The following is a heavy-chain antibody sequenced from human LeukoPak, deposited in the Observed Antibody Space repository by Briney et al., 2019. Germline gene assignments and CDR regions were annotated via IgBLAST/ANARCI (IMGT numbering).Heavy chain of an antibody. V-gene: IGHV1-18*01. CDR2: FTTYNGNT. Sequence: ASVTVSCKTSGYTFTDFGINLVRQAPGQRLEWMGRFTTYNGNTNYAQKFQGRVTMTTDTSTTTAYLEVTSLRSDDTAVYYCARDRSGFYYVHWGQGTLVTVSS. J-gene: IGHJ4*02. D-gene: IGHD3-22*01. CDR1: GYTFTDFG. CDR3: ARDRSGFYYVH.